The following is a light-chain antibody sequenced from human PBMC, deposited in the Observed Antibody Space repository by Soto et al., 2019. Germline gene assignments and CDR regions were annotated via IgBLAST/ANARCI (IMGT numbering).Light chain of an antibody. V-gene: IGKV3-20*01. CDR1: QSVSSSY. Sequence: EIVLTQSPGTLSLSPGERATLSCRASQSVSSSYLAWSQQKPGQAPRLLIYGASSRATGIPDRFSGSGSGTDFTLTISRLEPEDFAVYYCQQYASSPPRYTFGQGTKLEIK. CDR2: GAS. J-gene: IGKJ2*01. CDR3: QQYASSPPRYT.